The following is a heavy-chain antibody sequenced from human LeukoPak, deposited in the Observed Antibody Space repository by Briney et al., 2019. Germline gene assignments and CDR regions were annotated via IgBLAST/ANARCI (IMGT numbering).Heavy chain of an antibody. CDR2: ISTDGSST. CDR3: GRGFALVPAGIPDY. CDR1: GLTFSNYW. V-gene: IGHV3-74*01. D-gene: IGHD2-2*01. Sequence: GGSRRLSCAASGLTFSNYWMHWVRQGPGEGLVWVSRISTDGSSTTYADSVKGRFTISRDNAKNKLYLQMNSLRAEDTAIYYCGRGFALVPAGIPDYWGQGILVTVSS. J-gene: IGHJ4*02.